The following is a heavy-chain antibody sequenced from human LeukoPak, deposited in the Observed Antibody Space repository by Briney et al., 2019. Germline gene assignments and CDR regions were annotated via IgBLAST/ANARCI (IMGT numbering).Heavy chain of an antibody. J-gene: IGHJ4*02. D-gene: IGHD6-13*01. CDR2: IYPGDSET. CDR1: GYSFTSYW. CDR3: ARRAVAAADY. Sequence: GESLKISCKGSGYSFTSYWIGWVRQMPGKSLEWMGIIYPGDSETRYSPSFQGQVTILADKSISTAYLQWSSLKASDTAIYYCARRAVAAADYWGQGTLVTVSS. V-gene: IGHV5-51*01.